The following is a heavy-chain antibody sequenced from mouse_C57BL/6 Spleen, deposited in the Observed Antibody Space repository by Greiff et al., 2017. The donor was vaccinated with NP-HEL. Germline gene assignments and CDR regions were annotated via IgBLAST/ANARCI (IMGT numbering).Heavy chain of an antibody. D-gene: IGHD1-1*01. CDR1: GYAFSSYW. Sequence: VQLQQSGAELVKPGASVKISCKASGYAFSSYWMNWVKQRPGKGLEWIGQIYPGDGDTNYNGKFKGKATLTADKSSSTAYMQLSSLTSEDSAVYFCARKNYGSSYVGFDYWGQGTTLTVSS. J-gene: IGHJ2*01. CDR2: IYPGDGDT. CDR3: ARKNYGSSYVGFDY. V-gene: IGHV1-80*01.